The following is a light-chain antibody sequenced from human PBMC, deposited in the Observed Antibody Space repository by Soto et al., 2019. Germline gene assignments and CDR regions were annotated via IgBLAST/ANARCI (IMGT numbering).Light chain of an antibody. CDR2: AAS. V-gene: IGKV1-6*01. J-gene: IGKJ4*01. Sequence: AIQMTQSPSSLSASVGDRVTITCRATQGIREDLGWYQQKPGKAPKLVIYAASSLQSEVPSRFSGSGSGTDFTLTISSLQPEDFATYFCLQDHGFPLTFGGGTKVAIK. CDR3: LQDHGFPLT. CDR1: QGIRED.